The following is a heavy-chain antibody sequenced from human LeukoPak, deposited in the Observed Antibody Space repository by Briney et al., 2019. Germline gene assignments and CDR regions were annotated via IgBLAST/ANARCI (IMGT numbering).Heavy chain of an antibody. V-gene: IGHV4-61*02. Sequence: PSETLSLTCTVSRDSISSGTYYWSWIRQPAGKGLEWIGRISTSGSTNYNPSLNSRVTMSVDTSKSQFFLKLSSVTAADTAVYYCARGRSGGGKPSYYYYMDVWGKGTTVTVSS. CDR2: ISTSGST. CDR1: RDSISSGTYY. J-gene: IGHJ6*03. CDR3: ARGRSGGGKPSYYYYMDV. D-gene: IGHD2-15*01.